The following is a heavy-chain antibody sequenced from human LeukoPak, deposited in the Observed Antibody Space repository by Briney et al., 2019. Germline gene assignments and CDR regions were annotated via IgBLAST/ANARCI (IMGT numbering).Heavy chain of an antibody. V-gene: IGHV3-7*02. Sequence: GGSLRLSCAASGFTFSSYWMSWVRQAPGKGLEWVANIKQDGSEKYYADSVKGRFTISRDNSKNTLYLQMNSLRAEDTAVYYCAKGRRREMGTIEFDYWGQGTLVTVSS. CDR1: GFTFSSYW. CDR2: IKQDGSEK. J-gene: IGHJ4*02. D-gene: IGHD5-24*01. CDR3: AKGRRREMGTIEFDY.